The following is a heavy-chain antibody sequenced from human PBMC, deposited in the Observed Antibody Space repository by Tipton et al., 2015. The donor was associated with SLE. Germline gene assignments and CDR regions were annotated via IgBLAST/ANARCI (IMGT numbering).Heavy chain of an antibody. CDR3: AREKENTGWFWLNAFDV. V-gene: IGHV4-4*07. D-gene: IGHD6-19*01. J-gene: IGHJ3*01. CDR1: GDSVGTDY. Sequence: TLSLTCTVSGDSVGTDYWNWIRQPAGMPLEWIGRIYKTGITNYNPSLKGRLSMSVDTSKAHFSLNLNSVTAADTAIYYCAREKENTGWFWLNAFDVWGRGTLVTVST. CDR2: IYKTGIT.